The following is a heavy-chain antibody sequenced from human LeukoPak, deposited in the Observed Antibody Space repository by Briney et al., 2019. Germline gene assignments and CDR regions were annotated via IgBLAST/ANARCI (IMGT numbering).Heavy chain of an antibody. CDR2: IWYDGSNK. CDR3: ARGDYYGSGSYLGYYYYYYGMDV. V-gene: IGHV3-33*01. D-gene: IGHD3-10*01. Sequence: GGSLRLSCAASGFTFSSYGMHWVRQAPGKGLEWVAVIWYDGSNKYYADSVKGRFTISRDNSKNTLYLQMNNLRAEDTAVYYCARGDYYGSGSYLGYYYYYYGMDVWGQGTTVTVSS. CDR1: GFTFSSYG. J-gene: IGHJ6*02.